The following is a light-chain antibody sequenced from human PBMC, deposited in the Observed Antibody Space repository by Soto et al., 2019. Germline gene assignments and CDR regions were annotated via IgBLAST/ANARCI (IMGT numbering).Light chain of an antibody. Sequence: DIVLTQTLLSSPVTVGQPASISCRSSQRLVHTDGNTYLSWLQQRPGQPPRLLIYQISNRFSAVPDRFTGSGAGADFTLTISRVEAEDVGTYYCNQASQFPLTFGGGTKVDIK. J-gene: IGKJ4*01. CDR1: QRLVHTDGNTY. CDR3: NQASQFPLT. CDR2: QIS. V-gene: IGKV2-24*01.